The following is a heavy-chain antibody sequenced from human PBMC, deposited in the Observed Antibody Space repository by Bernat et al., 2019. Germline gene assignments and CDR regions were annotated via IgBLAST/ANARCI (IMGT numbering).Heavy chain of an antibody. CDR3: ARGDIVVVPADLIDY. CDR2: INSDGSTT. CDR1: GFTFSSYW. V-gene: IGHV3-74*02. Sequence: EVQLVESGGGLVQPGGSLRLSCVASGFTFSSYWMHWVRQAPGKGLVSVSRINSDGSTTSYADSVKGRFTISRDNAKNTLYLQMNSLRAEDTAVYYCARGDIVVVPADLIDYWGQGTLVTVSS. J-gene: IGHJ4*02. D-gene: IGHD2-2*01.